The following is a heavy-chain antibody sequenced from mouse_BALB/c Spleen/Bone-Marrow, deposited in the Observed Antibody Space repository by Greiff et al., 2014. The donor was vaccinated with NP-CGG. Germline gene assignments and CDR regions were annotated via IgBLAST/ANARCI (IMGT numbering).Heavy chain of an antibody. D-gene: IGHD1-2*01. CDR1: GYTFTNYF. J-gene: IGHJ1*01. CDR3: TRSGCYGYGWYFDV. Sequence: VQLQQSGAELVKPGASVKLSCRVSGYTFTNYFVYWVKQRPGQGLEWTGEINPSNDTPNFNEKFKSKATLTVDKSSSTAYMQLSSLTSEDSAVYYCTRSGCYGYGWYFDVWGAGTTVTVSS. CDR2: INPSNDTP. V-gene: IGHV1S81*02.